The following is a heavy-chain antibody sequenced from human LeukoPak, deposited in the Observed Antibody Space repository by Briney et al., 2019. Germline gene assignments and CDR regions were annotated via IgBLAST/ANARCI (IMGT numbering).Heavy chain of an antibody. Sequence: SETLSLTCTVSGGSISSYYWGWIRQPPGKGLEWIGSIYYSGSTYYNPSLKSRVTISVDTSKNQFSLKLSSVTAADTAVYYCARQLDYYYYYMDVWGKGTTVTISS. CDR2: IYYSGST. J-gene: IGHJ6*03. CDR1: GGSISSYY. V-gene: IGHV4-39*01. CDR3: ARQLDYYYYYMDV.